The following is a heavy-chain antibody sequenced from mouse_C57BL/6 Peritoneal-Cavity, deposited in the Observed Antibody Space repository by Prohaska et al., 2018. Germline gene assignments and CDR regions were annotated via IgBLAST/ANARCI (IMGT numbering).Heavy chain of an antibody. J-gene: IGHJ3*01. D-gene: IGHD2-4*01. CDR3: ALYDYDEVFAY. V-gene: IGHV1-63*01. Sequence: QVQLQQSGAELVRPGTSVKMSCKASGYTFTNYWLGWAKQRPGHGLEWIGDIYPGGGYTNYNEKFKGKATLTADKSSSTAYMQFSSLTSEDSAIYYCALYDYDEVFAYWGQGTLVTVSA. CDR1: GYTFTNYW. CDR2: IYPGGGYT.